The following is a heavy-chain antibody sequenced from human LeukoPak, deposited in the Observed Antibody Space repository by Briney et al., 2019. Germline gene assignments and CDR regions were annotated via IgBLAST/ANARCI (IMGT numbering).Heavy chain of an antibody. CDR2: INPNSGGT. D-gene: IGHD3-3*01. J-gene: IGHJ4*02. Sequence: ASVKVSCKASGYTFTGYYMHWVRQAPGQGLEWMGWINPNSGGTNYAQKFQGRVTMTRDTSISTAYMELSRLRSDDTAVYYCARDPWHDFWSGYYDYWGQGTLVTVSS. CDR3: ARDPWHDFWSGYYDY. CDR1: GYTFTGYY. V-gene: IGHV1-2*02.